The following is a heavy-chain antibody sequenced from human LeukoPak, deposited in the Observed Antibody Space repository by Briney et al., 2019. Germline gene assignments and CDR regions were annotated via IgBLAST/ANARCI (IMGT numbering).Heavy chain of an antibody. Sequence: SETLSLTCAVYGGSFSGYYWSWIRQPPGKGLEWIGEINHSGSTNYNPSLKSRVTISVDTSKNQFSLKVSSVSAADTAVYYCARVHSYGRRIMDYWGQGTLVTVSS. CDR2: INHSGST. D-gene: IGHD5-18*01. CDR3: ARVHSYGRRIMDY. V-gene: IGHV4-34*01. J-gene: IGHJ4*02. CDR1: GGSFSGYY.